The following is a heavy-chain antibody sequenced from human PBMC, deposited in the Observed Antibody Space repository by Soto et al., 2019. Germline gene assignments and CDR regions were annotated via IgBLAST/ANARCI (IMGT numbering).Heavy chain of an antibody. CDR2: IYHSGST. CDR3: ARLGAYYQSLDH. V-gene: IGHV4-30-2*01. CDR1: GGSISSGGYP. J-gene: IGHJ5*02. Sequence: PSETLSLTCAVSGGSISSGGYPWSWIRQPPGKGLEWIGYIYHSGSTYYNPSLKSRVTISLETSKSQFSLRLTSVTAADTAVYYCARLGAYYQSLDHWGPGTLVTVSS. D-gene: IGHD3-22*01.